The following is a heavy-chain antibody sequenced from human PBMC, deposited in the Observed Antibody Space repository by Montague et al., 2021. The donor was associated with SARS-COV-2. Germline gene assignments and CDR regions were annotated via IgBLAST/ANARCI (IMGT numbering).Heavy chain of an antibody. CDR3: ARLLLDWSSTSCYEARFDH. Sequence: SETLSLTCSSLVACNSGGGYYWSWMNPPPVNSLECIGSFYYSGSTYYNPSLKSRVTISVDTSKNQFSLKLSSVNAADTAVYYCARLLLDWSSTSCYEARFDHWGQGTLIA. CDR1: VACNSGGGYY. CDR2: FYYSGST. D-gene: IGHD2-2*01. V-gene: IGHV4-39*01. J-gene: IGHJ5*02.